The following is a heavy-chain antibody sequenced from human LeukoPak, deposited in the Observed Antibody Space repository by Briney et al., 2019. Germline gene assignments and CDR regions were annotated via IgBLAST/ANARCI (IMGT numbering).Heavy chain of an antibody. CDR1: GGSVSSGSFY. CDR2: IYYSGFT. V-gene: IGHV4-31*03. CDR3: ARGGFFGSGSLFDS. Sequence: SETLSLTCTVSGGSVSSGSFYWSWIRQRPGKGLEWIGYIYYSGFTFYSPSLKTRFFISLDTSENQVSLKVNSVTAADTAVYYCARGGFFGSGSLFDSWGQGTLVTVSS. D-gene: IGHD3-10*01. J-gene: IGHJ4*02.